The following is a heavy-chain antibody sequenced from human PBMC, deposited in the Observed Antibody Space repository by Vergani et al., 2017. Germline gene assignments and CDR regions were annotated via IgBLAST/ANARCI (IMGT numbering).Heavy chain of an antibody. D-gene: IGHD5-12*01. Sequence: QVQLHESGPGLVKPSQTLSLTCTVSGGSITSGSFYWSWIRQPAGKGLEWIGRIHSIGTTNYNPSLKSRVTLSVDTSKNQLSLRMTSVTAADTAVYYCTKGSRGYTGYFFDYWGQGTLATVSS. J-gene: IGHJ4*02. CDR3: TKGSRGYTGYFFDY. V-gene: IGHV4-61*02. CDR2: IHSIGTT. CDR1: GGSITSGSFY.